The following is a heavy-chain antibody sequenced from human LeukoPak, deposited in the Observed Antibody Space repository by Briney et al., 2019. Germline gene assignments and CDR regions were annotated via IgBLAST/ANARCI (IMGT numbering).Heavy chain of an antibody. D-gene: IGHD5-18*01. J-gene: IGHJ4*02. CDR3: ARDRAYSYGPFDY. Sequence: ASVKVSCKASEYTFTGYYKHWVRQAPGQGLEWMGWINPNSGGTNYAQKFQGRVTMTRETSISTAYMELSRLRSDDTAVYYCARDRAYSYGPFDYWGQGTLVTVSS. CDR2: INPNSGGT. V-gene: IGHV1-2*02. CDR1: EYTFTGYY.